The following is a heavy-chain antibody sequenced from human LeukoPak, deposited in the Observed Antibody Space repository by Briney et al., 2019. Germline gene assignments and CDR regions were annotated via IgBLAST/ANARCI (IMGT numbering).Heavy chain of an antibody. CDR3: AREEGIQSYVSGPFDY. Sequence: TSETLSLTCTVSGGSISSSSYYWGWIRQPPGKGLEWIGSIYYSGRTHYNSSLKSRVTISVDTSKNQFSLKLSSVTAADTAVYYCAREEGIQSYVSGPFDYWGQGTLVTVSS. V-gene: IGHV4-39*01. CDR1: GGSISSSSYY. D-gene: IGHD5-12*01. J-gene: IGHJ4*02. CDR2: IYYSGRT.